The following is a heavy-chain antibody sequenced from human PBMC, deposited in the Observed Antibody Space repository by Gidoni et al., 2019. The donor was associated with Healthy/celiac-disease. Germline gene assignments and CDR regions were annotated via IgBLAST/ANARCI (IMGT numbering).Heavy chain of an antibody. CDR3: AKDHQGNFDY. CDR2: ISYDGSNK. J-gene: IGHJ4*02. CDR1: GFTFSSYG. D-gene: IGHD3-10*01. V-gene: IGHV3-30*18. Sequence: QVQLVESGGGVVQLGRSLRLPCAASGFTFSSYGMHWARQAPGKGLEWVAVISYDGSNKYYADSVKGRFTISRDNSKNTLYLQMNSLRAEDTAVYYCAKDHQGNFDYWGQGTLVTVSS.